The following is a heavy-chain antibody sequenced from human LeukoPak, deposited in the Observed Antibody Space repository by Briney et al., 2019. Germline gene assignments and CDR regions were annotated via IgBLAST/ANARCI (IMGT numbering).Heavy chain of an antibody. Sequence: PGRSLRLSCAASGFTSSSYAMHWVRQAPGQGLEWVAVISYDGSSKYYADSVKGRFTISRDNSKNTLYLQMNSLRAEDTAVYYCAREYCSSTSCYADYYYGMDVWGKGTTVTVSS. D-gene: IGHD2-2*01. CDR2: ISYDGSSK. V-gene: IGHV3-30-3*01. CDR1: GFTSSSYA. CDR3: AREYCSSTSCYADYYYGMDV. J-gene: IGHJ6*04.